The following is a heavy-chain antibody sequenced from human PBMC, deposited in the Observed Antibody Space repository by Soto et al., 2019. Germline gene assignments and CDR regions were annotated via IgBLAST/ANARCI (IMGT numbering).Heavy chain of an antibody. CDR2: VYYSGNT. CDR3: ARKGAAASYAHYYMDV. Sequence: PSETLSLTCTVSGGSISPYYWSWIRQPPGKGLEWIGYVYYSGNTNYNTYLESRITISVDTSRNRFSLNLTSATAADTAVYYCARKGAAASYAHYYMDVWGRGTAVT. D-gene: IGHD6-13*01. CDR1: GGSISPYY. J-gene: IGHJ6*03. V-gene: IGHV4-59*01.